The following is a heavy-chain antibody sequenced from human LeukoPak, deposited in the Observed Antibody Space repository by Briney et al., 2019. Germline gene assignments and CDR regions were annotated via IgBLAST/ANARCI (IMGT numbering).Heavy chain of an antibody. CDR1: GYTFTGYY. D-gene: IGHD6-19*01. CDR3: ARPSSGWYDYFDY. V-gene: IGHV1-2*06. Sequence: AASVKVSCKASGYTFTGYYMHWVRQAPGQGLEWMGRINPNSGGTNYAQKFQGRVTMTRDTSISTAYMGLSRLRSDDTAVYYCARPSSGWYDYFDYWGQGTLVTVSS. CDR2: INPNSGGT. J-gene: IGHJ4*02.